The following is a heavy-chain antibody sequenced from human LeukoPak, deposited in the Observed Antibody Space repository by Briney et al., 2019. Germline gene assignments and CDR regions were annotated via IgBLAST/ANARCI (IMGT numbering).Heavy chain of an antibody. CDR1: GFTFSSYA. CDR2: IWYDGTRK. Sequence: QPGRSLRLSCAASGFTFSSYAMHWVRQAPGKGLEWVAFIWYDGTRKYYADFVKGRFSISRDNSDNTLFLQMNSLRPDDTAVYHCARGVDHGDYGSYYFDPWGQGTQVTVSS. CDR3: ARGVDHGDYGSYYFDP. J-gene: IGHJ5*02. V-gene: IGHV3-30*04. D-gene: IGHD4-17*01.